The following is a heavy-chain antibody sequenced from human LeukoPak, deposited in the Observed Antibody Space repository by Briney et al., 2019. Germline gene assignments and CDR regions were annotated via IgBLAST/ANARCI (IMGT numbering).Heavy chain of an antibody. CDR3: ARDRGELSWFGELP. V-gene: IGHV1-2*02. D-gene: IGHD3-10*01. Sequence: ASVKVSCKASGYTFTDYYMHWVRQAPGQGLEWMGWINPNSGGTNYAQKFQDRVTMTRDTSISTAYMELSRLRSDDTAVYYCARDRGELSWFGELPWGQGTLVTVSS. CDR1: GYTFTDYY. J-gene: IGHJ4*02. CDR2: INPNSGGT.